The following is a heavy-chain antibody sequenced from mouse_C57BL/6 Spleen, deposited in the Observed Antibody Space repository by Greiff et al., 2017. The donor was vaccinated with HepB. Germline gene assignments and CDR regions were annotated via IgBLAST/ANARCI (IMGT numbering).Heavy chain of an antibody. D-gene: IGHD1-1*01. CDR1: GFTFSDYG. CDR3: ARSLITTVVAPLDY. Sequence: EVHLVESGGGLVKPGGSLKLSCAASGFTFSDYGMHWVRQAPEKGLEWVAYISSGSSTIYYADTVKGRFTISRDNAKNTLFLQMTSLRSEDTAMYYCARSLITTVVAPLDYWGQGTTLTVSS. J-gene: IGHJ2*01. V-gene: IGHV5-17*01. CDR2: ISSGSSTI.